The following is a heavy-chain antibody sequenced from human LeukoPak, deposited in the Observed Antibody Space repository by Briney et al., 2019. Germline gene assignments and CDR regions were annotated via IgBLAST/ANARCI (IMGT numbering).Heavy chain of an antibody. J-gene: IGHJ4*02. V-gene: IGHV3-64*04. Sequence: GGSLRLSCSASGFTLSNYAVHWVRQAPGKGLEYVSGITRNGDSTYYADSVKGRFTISRDNSKNTLYLQMNSLRADDTAVYYCAKYIDDILTGFDYWGQGTLVTVSS. CDR2: ITRNGDST. D-gene: IGHD3-9*01. CDR1: GFTLSNYA. CDR3: AKYIDDILTGFDY.